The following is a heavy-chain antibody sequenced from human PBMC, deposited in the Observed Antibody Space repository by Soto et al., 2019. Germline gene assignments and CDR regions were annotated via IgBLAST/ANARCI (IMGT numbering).Heavy chain of an antibody. Sequence: GGSLRLSSAASGFTFSSYAMSWVRRAPGKGLEWVSAISGSGGSTYYADSVKGRFTISRDNSKHTLYLQMNSLRAEDTAVYYCAKGGAGGVPAAIPKNWFDPWGQGTLVTVSS. CDR1: GFTFSSYA. CDR2: ISGSGGST. CDR3: AKGGAGGVPAAIPKNWFDP. V-gene: IGHV3-23*01. J-gene: IGHJ5*02. D-gene: IGHD2-2*02.